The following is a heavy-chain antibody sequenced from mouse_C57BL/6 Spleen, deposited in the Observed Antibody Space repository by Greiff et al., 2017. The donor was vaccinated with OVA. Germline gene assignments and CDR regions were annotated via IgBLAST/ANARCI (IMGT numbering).Heavy chain of an antibody. J-gene: IGHJ2*01. D-gene: IGHD3-2*02. Sequence: VQLKESGAELVKPGASVKMSCKASGYTFTSYWITWVKQRPGQGLEWIGDIYPGSGSTNYNEKFKSKATLTVDTSSSTAYMQLSSLTSEDSAVYYCASSSGYPYYFDYWGQGTTLTVSS. V-gene: IGHV1-55*01. CDR3: ASSSGYPYYFDY. CDR1: GYTFTSYW. CDR2: IYPGSGST.